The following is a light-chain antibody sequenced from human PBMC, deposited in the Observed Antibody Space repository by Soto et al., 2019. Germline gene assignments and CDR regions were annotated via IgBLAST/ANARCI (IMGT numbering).Light chain of an antibody. CDR3: SSYEGDSGV. Sequence: QSVLTQPASLSGSPGQSISISCTGTSADLGKINFVSWYQQHPGEAPKVIIFEGNKRPSGASLRFSGSRSGTTPSLTISGLQPGDEATYFCSSYEGDSGVFGGGTQLTVL. CDR2: EGN. V-gene: IGLV2-23*01. CDR1: SADLGKINF. J-gene: IGLJ3*02.